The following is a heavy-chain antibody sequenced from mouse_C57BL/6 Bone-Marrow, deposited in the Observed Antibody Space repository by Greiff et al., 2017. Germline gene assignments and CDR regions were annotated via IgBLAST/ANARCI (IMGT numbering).Heavy chain of an antibody. J-gene: IGHJ3*01. CDR2: IDPENGDT. Sequence: VQLQQSGAELVRPGASVKLSCTASGFNIKDDYMHWVKQRPEQGLEWIGWIDPENGDTAYASKFQVKATITADTSSNTAYLQLSSLTSEDTAVYYCTTTGYLFAYWGQGTLVTVSA. CDR1: GFNIKDDY. CDR3: TTTGYLFAY. V-gene: IGHV14-4*01. D-gene: IGHD2-2*01.